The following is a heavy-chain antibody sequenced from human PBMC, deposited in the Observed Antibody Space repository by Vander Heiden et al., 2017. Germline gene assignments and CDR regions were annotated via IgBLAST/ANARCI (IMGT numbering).Heavy chain of an antibody. CDR2: ISGSGGST. V-gene: IGHV3-23*01. CDR1: GFTFSSYA. J-gene: IGHJ6*02. D-gene: IGHD1-26*01. CDR3: AKDGNGSPLYYYGMDV. Sequence: EVQLLESGGGLVQPGGSLRLSCAASGFTFSSYAMSWVRQAPGTGLEWVSAISGSGGSTYYADSVKGRFTISRDNSKNTLYLQMNSLRAEDTAVYYCAKDGNGSPLYYYGMDVWGQGTTVTVSS.